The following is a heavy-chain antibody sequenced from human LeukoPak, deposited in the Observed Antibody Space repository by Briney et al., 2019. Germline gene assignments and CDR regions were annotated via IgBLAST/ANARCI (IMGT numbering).Heavy chain of an antibody. V-gene: IGHV1-2*02. Sequence: ASVKVSCKASGYTFTGYYMHWVRQAPGQGLEWMGWINPNGGGTNYAQKFQGRVTMTRDTSISTAYMELSRLRSDDTAVYYCARVEGVGATYYFDYWGQGTLVTVSS. CDR2: INPNGGGT. CDR1: GYTFTGYY. CDR3: ARVEGVGATYYFDY. J-gene: IGHJ4*02. D-gene: IGHD1-26*01.